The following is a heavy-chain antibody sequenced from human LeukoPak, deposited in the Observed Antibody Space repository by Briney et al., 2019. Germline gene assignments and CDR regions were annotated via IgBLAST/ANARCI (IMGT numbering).Heavy chain of an antibody. CDR2: IYHSGST. Sequence: PSETLSLTCAVSGGSISSSNWWSWVRQPPGKGLEGIGEIYHSGSTNYNPSLKSRVTISVDKSKNQFSLKLSSVTAADTAVYYCARELRYDNSDSGAFWGQGTVVTVSS. CDR3: ARELRYDNSDSGAF. D-gene: IGHD3-22*01. CDR1: GGSISSSNW. J-gene: IGHJ3*01. V-gene: IGHV4-4*02.